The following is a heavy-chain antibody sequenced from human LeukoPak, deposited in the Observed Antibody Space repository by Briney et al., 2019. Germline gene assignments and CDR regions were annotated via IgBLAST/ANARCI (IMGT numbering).Heavy chain of an antibody. CDR2: ISGTGGTT. CDR1: GFTFSSFA. J-gene: IGHJ4*02. Sequence: PGGSLRLSCAASGFTFSSFAMSWVRQAPGEGLEWVSGISGTGGTTHYADAVKGRFTISRDNSKNTVLLQMNSLRAEDTAVYYCAKTFRGYSSSWSDYWGQGALVTVSS. V-gene: IGHV3-23*01. CDR3: AKTFRGYSSSWSDY. D-gene: IGHD6-13*01.